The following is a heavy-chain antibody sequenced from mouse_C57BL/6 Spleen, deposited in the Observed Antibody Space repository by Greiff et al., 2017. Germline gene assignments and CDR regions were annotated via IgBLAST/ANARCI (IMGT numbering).Heavy chain of an antibody. J-gene: IGHJ4*01. CDR2: IDPNSGGT. D-gene: IGHD2-12*01. CDR3: ARRWYYSNDGGGYYAMDY. V-gene: IGHV1-72*01. Sequence: QVQLQQPGAELVKPGASVKLSCKASGYTFTSYWMHWVKQRPGRGLEWIGRIDPNSGGTKYNEKFKSKATLTVDKPSSTAYMQLSSLTSEDSAVYYCARRWYYSNDGGGYYAMDYWGQGTSVTVSS. CDR1: GYTFTSYW.